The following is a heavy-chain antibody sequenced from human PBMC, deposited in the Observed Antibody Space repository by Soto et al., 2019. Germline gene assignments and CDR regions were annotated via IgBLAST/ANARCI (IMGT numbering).Heavy chain of an antibody. D-gene: IGHD3-9*01. Sequence: SETLSLTYNVSGGPLTTYFWSWIRQPPGKGLEWIGYVSYFGTTNYNPSLQSRLTISLDTSKTHFSLNLSSVTAADTAVYFCAKVRNDILTDYYYFDYWGQGTLVTVSS. J-gene: IGHJ4*02. CDR2: VSYFGTT. CDR1: GGPLTTYF. CDR3: AKVRNDILTDYYYFDY. V-gene: IGHV4-59*01.